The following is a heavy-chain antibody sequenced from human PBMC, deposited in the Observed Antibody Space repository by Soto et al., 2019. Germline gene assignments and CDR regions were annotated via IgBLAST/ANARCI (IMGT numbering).Heavy chain of an antibody. CDR3: ARHPNYYGSGSYLYFDY. J-gene: IGHJ4*02. V-gene: IGHV4-59*05. CDR1: GDSSNVYD. CDR2: IYYSGST. Sequence: FATRSLTCAVSGDSSNVYDWTSIRQTAGKGLEWIGSIYYSGSTSYNPSLKSRVTISVDTSKNQFSLKLNSVTAADTAVYYCARHPNYYGSGSYLYFDYWGQGTLVTVSS. D-gene: IGHD3-10*01.